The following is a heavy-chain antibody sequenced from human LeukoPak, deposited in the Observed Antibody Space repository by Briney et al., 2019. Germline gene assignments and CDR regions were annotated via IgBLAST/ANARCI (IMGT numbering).Heavy chain of an antibody. CDR3: ARDTSTTLDY. Sequence: GGSLRLSCAASGFIFSSYVMQWVRQAPGKGLEWVAAISSDGSNKYYTDSVKGRFTISRDNSKNTLYLQMNSLRAEDTAEYYCARDTSTTLDYWGQGTLVTVPS. D-gene: IGHD2-15*01. CDR1: GFIFSSYV. J-gene: IGHJ4*02. CDR2: ISSDGSNK. V-gene: IGHV3-30*04.